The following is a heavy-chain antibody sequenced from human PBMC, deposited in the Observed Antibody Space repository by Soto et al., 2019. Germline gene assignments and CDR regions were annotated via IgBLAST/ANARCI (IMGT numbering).Heavy chain of an antibody. CDR1: GYTFSNFG. D-gene: IGHD3-22*01. Sequence: QVQLVQSGPEVKKPGASVNVSCQASGYTFSNFGLSWVRQAPGQGLEWMGWIGVFNGLTNYARKLQGRVSMSTDRSTTTAYMELRSLTSDETAVYYCARSDPLYDSTSYPLDCWGQGTLVTVSS. CDR2: IGVFNGLT. J-gene: IGHJ4*02. V-gene: IGHV1-18*01. CDR3: ARSDPLYDSTSYPLDC.